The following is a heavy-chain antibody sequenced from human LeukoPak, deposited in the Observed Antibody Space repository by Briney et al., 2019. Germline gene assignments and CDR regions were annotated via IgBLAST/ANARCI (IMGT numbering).Heavy chain of an antibody. V-gene: IGHV3-48*03. CDR2: ITSSGSTK. D-gene: IGHD5-12*01. CDR3: ARGYSAYDPFDY. Sequence: PGGSLRLSCAASGFTFNRYEMNWVRQAPGKGLEWVSYITSSGSTKYYADSLKGRFTISRDNAKNSLYLQMNRLRADDTAVCYCARGYSAYDPFDYWGQGTLVTVSS. CDR1: GFTFNRYE. J-gene: IGHJ4*02.